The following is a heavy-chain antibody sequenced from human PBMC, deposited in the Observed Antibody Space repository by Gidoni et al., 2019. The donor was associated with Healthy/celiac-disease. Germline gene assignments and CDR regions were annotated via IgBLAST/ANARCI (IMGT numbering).Heavy chain of an antibody. J-gene: IGHJ4*02. V-gene: IGHV4-31*02. CDR3: SRDSRRGYYFDY. CDR2: IYYSWST. Sequence: TSGGYYWSWIRQHPGKGLEWIGYIYYSWSTYYNPSLKSRFTISVDTSKNQFSLKLSSVTAADTAVYYCSRDSRRGYYFDYWGQGTLVTVSS. D-gene: IGHD3-16*01. CDR1: TSGGYY.